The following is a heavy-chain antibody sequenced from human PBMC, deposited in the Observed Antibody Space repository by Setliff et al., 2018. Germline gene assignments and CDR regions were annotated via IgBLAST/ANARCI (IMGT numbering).Heavy chain of an antibody. CDR1: GFTFSTYY. CDR3: ARTTGYRLEGDFDY. Sequence: PGGSLRLSCAASGFTFSTYYMHWVRQPPGKGLEWVAFVHYDGVNKHYRDSGKGRFTISRDNAKNSLYLQMTSLRAEDTAIYYCARTTGYRLEGDFDYWGQGTLVTVSS. J-gene: IGHJ4*02. V-gene: IGHV3-30*02. D-gene: IGHD1-1*01. CDR2: VHYDGVNK.